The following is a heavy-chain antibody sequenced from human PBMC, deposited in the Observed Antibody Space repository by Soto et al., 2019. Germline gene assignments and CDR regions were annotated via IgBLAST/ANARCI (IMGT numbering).Heavy chain of an antibody. V-gene: IGHV1-69*13. CDR1: GGTFSSYA. D-gene: IGHD6-6*01. J-gene: IGHJ6*02. CDR3: ARDPGIAARLHYYYGMDV. CDR2: IIPIFGTA. Sequence: SVKVSCKASGGTFSSYAISWVRQAPGQGLEWMGGIIPIFGTANYAQKFQGRVTITADESTSTAYMELSSLRSEDTAVYYCARDPGIAARLHYYYGMDVWGQGTTVTVSS.